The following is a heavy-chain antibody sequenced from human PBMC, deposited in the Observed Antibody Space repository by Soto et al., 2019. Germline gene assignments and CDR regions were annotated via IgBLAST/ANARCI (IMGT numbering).Heavy chain of an antibody. CDR2: IYHSGST. V-gene: IGHV4-30-2*01. D-gene: IGHD6-19*01. CDR1: GGSISSGGYS. J-gene: IGHJ4*02. Sequence: QLQLQESGSGLVKPSQTLSLTCAVSGGSISSGGYSWSWIRQPPGKGLAWIGYIYHSGSTYYNPSPKSRVTISIDRSKTQFSLKLRSVTAADTAVYYCARAGGLGALAVDYWGQGTLVTVSS. CDR3: ARAGGLGALAVDY.